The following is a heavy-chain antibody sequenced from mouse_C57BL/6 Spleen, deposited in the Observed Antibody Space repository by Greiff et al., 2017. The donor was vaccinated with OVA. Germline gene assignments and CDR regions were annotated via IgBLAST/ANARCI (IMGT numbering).Heavy chain of an antibody. CDR3: ARPYYDGSSY. CDR1: GYTFTSYW. D-gene: IGHD1-1*01. CDR2: IDPSDSYT. J-gene: IGHJ2*01. V-gene: IGHV1-59*01. Sequence: QVQLQQPGAELVRPGTSVKLSCKASGYTFTSYWMHWVKQRPGQGLEWIGVIDPSDSYTNYNQKFKGKATLTVDTSSSTAYMQLSSLTSEDSAVYYCARPYYDGSSYWGQGTTLTVSS.